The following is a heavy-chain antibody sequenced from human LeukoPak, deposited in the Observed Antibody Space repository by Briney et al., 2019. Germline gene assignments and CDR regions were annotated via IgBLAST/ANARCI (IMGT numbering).Heavy chain of an antibody. Sequence: GGSLRLSCAASGFTFSSYGMHWVRQAPGKGLEWVAVIWYDGSNKYYADSVKGRFTISRDNSKNTLYLQMNSLRAEDTAVYYCARDEITDAFDIWGQGTMVTVSS. CDR2: IWYDGSNK. D-gene: IGHD1-14*01. CDR1: GFTFSSYG. J-gene: IGHJ3*02. CDR3: ARDEITDAFDI. V-gene: IGHV3-33*01.